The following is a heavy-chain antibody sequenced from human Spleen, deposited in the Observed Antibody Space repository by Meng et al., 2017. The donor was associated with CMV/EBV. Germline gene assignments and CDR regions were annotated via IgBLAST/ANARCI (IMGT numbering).Heavy chain of an antibody. D-gene: IGHD4-11*01. V-gene: IGHV1-46*01. Sequence: ASVKVSCKASGYIFTNYYIHWVRQAPGQGLEWMGIINPRGGSTSYAQKFQGRVILTRDTSTSTVYMEVSSLRSEDTAFYYCARPPGDSNTWYGYIEFWGQGTLVTVSS. CDR1: GYIFTNYY. J-gene: IGHJ4*02. CDR3: ARPPGDSNTWYGYIEF. CDR2: INPRGGST.